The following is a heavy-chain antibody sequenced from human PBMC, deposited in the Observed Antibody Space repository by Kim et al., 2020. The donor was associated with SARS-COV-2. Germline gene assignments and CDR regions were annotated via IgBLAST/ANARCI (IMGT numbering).Heavy chain of an antibody. D-gene: IGHD3-3*01. CDR3: ARLTGPFWSGYYRGNNWFDP. J-gene: IGHJ5*02. CDR2: IYPGDSDT. V-gene: IGHV5-51*01. CDR1: GYSFTSYW. Sequence: GESLKISCKGSGYSFTSYWIGWVRQMPGKGLEWMGIIYPGDSDTRYSPSFQGQVTISADKSISTAYLQWSSLKASDTAMYYCARLTGPFWSGYYRGNNWFDPWGQGTLVTVSS.